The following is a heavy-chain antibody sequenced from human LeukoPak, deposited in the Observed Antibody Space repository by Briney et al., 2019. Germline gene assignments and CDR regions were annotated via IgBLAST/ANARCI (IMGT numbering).Heavy chain of an antibody. CDR2: IYHSGNT. CDR1: GGSISSGNW. D-gene: IGHD3-9*01. J-gene: IGHJ4*02. V-gene: IGHV4-4*02. CDR3: AREGDYDILTGYYFIDS. Sequence: SGTLSLTCAVSGGSISSGNWWSWVRQPPGKGLESIREIYHSGNTNYNPSLKSRVTISVDWSKNHFSLKLSSVTAADTAVYYCAREGDYDILTGYYFIDSWGQGTLVTVSS.